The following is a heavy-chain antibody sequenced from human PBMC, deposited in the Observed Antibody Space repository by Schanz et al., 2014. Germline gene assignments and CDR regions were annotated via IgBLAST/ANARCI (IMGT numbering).Heavy chain of an antibody. J-gene: IGHJ5*02. D-gene: IGHD4-17*01. Sequence: QVQLVQSGAEVKKPGASVRVSCKVYGYAFTTYGITWVRQAPGQGLQWMGWISPYNGNTNYAQKLQGRVTMTADTSTSTAYMELSSLRSDDTAVYYCATLDYADSVSWGQGTLXTVSS. CDR2: ISPYNGNT. V-gene: IGHV1-18*01. CDR3: ATLDYADSVS. CDR1: GYAFTTYG.